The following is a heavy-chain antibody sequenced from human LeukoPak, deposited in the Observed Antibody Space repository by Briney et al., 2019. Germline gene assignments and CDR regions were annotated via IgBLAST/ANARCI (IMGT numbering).Heavy chain of an antibody. J-gene: IGHJ4*02. D-gene: IGHD6-19*01. CDR2: ISWNSGSI. CDR3: AKAPTRGWYGLVDY. V-gene: IGHV3-9*01. Sequence: GGSLRLSCAASGFTFDDYAMHWVRQAPGKGLEWVSGISWNSGSIGYADSVKGRFTISRDNAKNSLYLQMNSLRAEDTALYYCAKAPTRGWYGLVDYWGQGTLVTVSS. CDR1: GFTFDDYA.